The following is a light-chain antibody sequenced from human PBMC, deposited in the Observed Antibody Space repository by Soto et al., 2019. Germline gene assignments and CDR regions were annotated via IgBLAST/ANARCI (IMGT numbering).Light chain of an antibody. Sequence: DIQMTQSPASLSASVGDRVTITCRASQGIRNDLGWYQQKPGKAPNLLIYAASSLQSGVPSRFSGSGSETDFTLTISSLQPEDFATYSCQQSYSTTWTFGQGTKVDIK. CDR2: AAS. CDR3: QQSYSTTWT. V-gene: IGKV1-39*01. J-gene: IGKJ1*01. CDR1: QGIRND.